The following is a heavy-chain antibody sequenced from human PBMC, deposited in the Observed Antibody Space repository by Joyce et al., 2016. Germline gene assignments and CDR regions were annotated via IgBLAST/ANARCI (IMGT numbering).Heavy chain of an antibody. D-gene: IGHD3-10*01. V-gene: IGHV3-23*01. CDR2: LTSRGVFT. J-gene: IGHJ4*01. CDR1: GFTFSDYA. CDR3: TRGGDYGSGTYPDY. Sequence: EVQLLESGGALVRPGGTLRLSCVASGFTFSDYAMGWVRQTPGKGRDWVSTLTSRGVFTYYADSVKGRFIISRDNSNNTVFLQMNRLTAEDTGTYYCTRGGDYGSGTYPDYWGRGVLVTVST.